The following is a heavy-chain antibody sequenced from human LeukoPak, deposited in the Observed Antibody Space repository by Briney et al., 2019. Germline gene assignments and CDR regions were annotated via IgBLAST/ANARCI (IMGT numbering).Heavy chain of an antibody. CDR1: GFTFSSYS. CDR3: AKDLSSSWRYYYYGMDV. D-gene: IGHD6-13*01. CDR2: ISSSSSYI. Sequence: PGGSLRLSCAASGFTFSSYSMNWVRQAPGKGLEWVSSISSSSSYIYYADSVKGRFTISRDNAKNSLYLQMNSLRAEDTALYYCAKDLSSSWRYYYYGMDVWGQGTTVTVSS. V-gene: IGHV3-21*04. J-gene: IGHJ6*02.